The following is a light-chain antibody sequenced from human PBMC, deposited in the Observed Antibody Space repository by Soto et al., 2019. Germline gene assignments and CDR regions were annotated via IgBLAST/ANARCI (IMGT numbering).Light chain of an antibody. Sequence: QSVLTQPPSASGTPGQRVTISCSGSSSNIGRNIVNWYQQLPGTAPKLLIYSNKQRPSGVPDRFSGSNSGTSGSLAISGLQAEDDADYYCARWDDSLNGPVFGGGTKLTVL. CDR3: ARWDDSLNGPV. J-gene: IGLJ2*01. V-gene: IGLV1-44*01. CDR2: SNK. CDR1: SSNIGRNI.